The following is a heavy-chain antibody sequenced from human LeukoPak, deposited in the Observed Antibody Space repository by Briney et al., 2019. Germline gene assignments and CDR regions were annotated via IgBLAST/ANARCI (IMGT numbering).Heavy chain of an antibody. CDR2: IYHSGST. CDR3: ARALNPMYSSGWYSLDY. Sequence: RPSETLSLTCAVSGGSISSGGYSWSWIRQPPGKGLEWIGYIYHSGSTYYNPSLKSRVTISVDRSKNQFSLKLSSVTAADTAVYYCARALNPMYSSGWYSLDYWGQGTLVTVSS. D-gene: IGHD6-19*01. V-gene: IGHV4-30-2*01. J-gene: IGHJ4*02. CDR1: GGSISSGGYS.